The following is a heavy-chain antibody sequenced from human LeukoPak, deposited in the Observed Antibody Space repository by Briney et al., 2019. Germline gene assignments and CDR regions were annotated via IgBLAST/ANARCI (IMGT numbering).Heavy chain of an antibody. D-gene: IGHD3-3*02. J-gene: IGHJ4*02. Sequence: ASVKVSCKASGYTFSSYYTHWLRQAPGQGLEWMGIINPSGDDTIYAQKFQGRVTMTRDTSTSTVYMELSSLRPEDTAVYYCARAPDITIDYWGQGTLVTVSS. CDR3: ARAPDITIDY. V-gene: IGHV1-46*01. CDR1: GYTFSSYY. CDR2: INPSGDDT.